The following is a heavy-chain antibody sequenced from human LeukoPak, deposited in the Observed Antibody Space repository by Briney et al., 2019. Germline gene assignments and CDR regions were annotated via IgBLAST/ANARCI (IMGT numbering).Heavy chain of an antibody. CDR1: GFTLSIYS. D-gene: IGHD2-2*01. V-gene: IGHV3-21*01. CDR3: ARGPSCTSTSCYTTGLFDY. CDR2: ISSSSNST. J-gene: IGHJ4*02. Sequence: GGSLRLSCTASGFTLSIYSMSWVRQAPGKRLEWVSSISSSSNSTYYADSVKGQFTISRDNAKNSLYLQMNSLRAGDTAVYYCARGPSCTSTSCYTTGLFDYWGQGTLVTVSS.